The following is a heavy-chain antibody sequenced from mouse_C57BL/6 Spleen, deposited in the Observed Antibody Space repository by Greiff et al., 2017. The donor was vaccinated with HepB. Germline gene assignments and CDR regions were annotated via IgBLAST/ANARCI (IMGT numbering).Heavy chain of an antibody. CDR3: AREPGLYYFDY. V-gene: IGHV1-64*01. CDR2: IHPNSGST. J-gene: IGHJ2*01. CDR1: GYTFTSYW. Sequence: VQLQQSGAELVKPGASVKLSCKASGYTFTSYWMHWVKQRPGQGLEWIGMIHPNSGSTNYNEKFKSKATLTVDKSSSTAYMQLSSLTSEDSAVYYCAREPGLYYFDYWGQGTTLTVSS.